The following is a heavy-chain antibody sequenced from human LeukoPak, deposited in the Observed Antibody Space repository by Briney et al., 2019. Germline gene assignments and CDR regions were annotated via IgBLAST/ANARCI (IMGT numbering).Heavy chain of an antibody. Sequence: GGSLRLSCAASGFTFRNYVIHWVRQAPGKGLEWVAVTSSDLNVKLYADSVKGRFTISRDNSRSTLCLQMNSLRPEDTAIYYCAREGYYGSGSPPSLYFDYWGQGTLVTVSS. J-gene: IGHJ4*02. CDR3: AREGYYGSGSPPSLYFDY. CDR2: TSSDLNVK. D-gene: IGHD3-10*01. CDR1: GFTFRNYV. V-gene: IGHV3-30-3*01.